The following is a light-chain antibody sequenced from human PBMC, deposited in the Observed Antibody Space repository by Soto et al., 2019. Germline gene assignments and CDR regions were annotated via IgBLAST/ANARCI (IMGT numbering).Light chain of an antibody. CDR2: EDH. CDR3: QSYDSGILV. Sequence: NFMLTQPHSVSESPGKTVTISCTRSSGSIDSNYVQWYQQRPGSAPTTVLYEDHQRPSGVPDRFSGSIDSSSNSASLTISGLKTDDEADYYCQSYDSGILVFGGGTKVTVL. V-gene: IGLV6-57*04. CDR1: SGSIDSNY. J-gene: IGLJ3*02.